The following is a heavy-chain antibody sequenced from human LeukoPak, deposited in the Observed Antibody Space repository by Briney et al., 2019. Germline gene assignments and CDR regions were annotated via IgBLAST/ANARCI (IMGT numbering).Heavy chain of an antibody. Sequence: TGGSLRLSCAASGFTFSSHAMSWVRQAPGKGLEWVADIKQDGSEKNYVDSVKGRFTIFRDNARNSLYLQMNSLRAEDTAVYYCASHSYGYNHWGQGTLVIVSS. D-gene: IGHD3-16*01. J-gene: IGHJ5*02. CDR1: GFTFSSHA. CDR3: ASHSYGYNH. V-gene: IGHV3-7*01. CDR2: IKQDGSEK.